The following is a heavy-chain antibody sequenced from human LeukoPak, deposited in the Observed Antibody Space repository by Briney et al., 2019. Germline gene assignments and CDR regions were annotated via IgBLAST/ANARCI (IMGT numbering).Heavy chain of an antibody. CDR3: AKDGSGWYTYYFDY. CDR2: ITGSGGST. D-gene: IGHD6-19*01. V-gene: IGHV3-23*01. Sequence: GGSLRLSCAASGFTFSSYAMSWVRQAPGKGLEWVSTITGSGGSTSYADSVKGRFTISRDNSKNTLYLQMNSLRAEDTAVYYCAKDGSGWYTYYFDYWGQGTLVTVSS. CDR1: GFTFSSYA. J-gene: IGHJ4*02.